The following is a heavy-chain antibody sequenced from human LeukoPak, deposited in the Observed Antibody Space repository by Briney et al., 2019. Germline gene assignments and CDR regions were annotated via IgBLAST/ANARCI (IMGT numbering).Heavy chain of an antibody. CDR2: ISAYNDNT. V-gene: IGHV1-18*04. Sequence: ASVNVFCRASGYPFTSYGISGVRQAPGQGLVWMGWISAYNDNTNYAQKLQDRVTMTTDASKSRAYVELRSLISDYTAVYYCARGGLVRGSGWYGPHRPSYFDYWGQGTLVTVSS. CDR3: ARGGLVRGSGWYGPHRPSYFDY. CDR1: GYPFTSYG. D-gene: IGHD6-19*01. J-gene: IGHJ4*02.